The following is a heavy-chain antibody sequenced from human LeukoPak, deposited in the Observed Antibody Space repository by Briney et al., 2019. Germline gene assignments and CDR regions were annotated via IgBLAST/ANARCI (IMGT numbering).Heavy chain of an antibody. CDR2: ISGSGGST. D-gene: IGHD3-10*01. V-gene: IGHV3-23*01. CDR1: GFTFSSYA. CDR3: VGGMDYTSGSYTY. J-gene: IGHJ4*02. Sequence: PGGSLRLSCAASGFTFSSYAMSWVRQAPGKGLEWVSAISGSGGSTYYADSVKGRFTISRDNSKNTLCLQMNSLRAEDTAVYYCVGGMDYTSGSYTYWGQGTLVTVSS.